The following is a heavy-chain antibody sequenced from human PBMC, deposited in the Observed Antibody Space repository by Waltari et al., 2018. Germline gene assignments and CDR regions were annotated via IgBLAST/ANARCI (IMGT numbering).Heavy chain of an antibody. V-gene: IGHV1-2*02. J-gene: IGHJ4*02. D-gene: IGHD1-26*01. CDR2: INPNRCGT. CDR1: GYTFTGYP. CDR3: ARDLVVGSGDY. Sequence: QVHLVQSGAEVKKPGASVKVSCKASGYTFTGYPIHWVRPAPGQGLEWMGWINPNRCGTNYAQNFQGRVTSTRDTSIRTAYMELSRLRSVDTAMYYCARDLVVGSGDYWGQGTLVTVSS.